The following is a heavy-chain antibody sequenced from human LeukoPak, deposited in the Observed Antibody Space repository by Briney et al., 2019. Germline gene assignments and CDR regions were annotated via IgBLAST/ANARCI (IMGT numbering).Heavy chain of an antibody. V-gene: IGHV1-69*04. CDR2: IIPILGIA. CDR3: ARDHIKAMGYWFDP. Sequence: GASVKVSCKASGGTFSSYAISWVRQAPGQGLEWMGRIIPILGIANYAQKFQGRVTITADKSTSTAYMELSSLRSEDTAVYYCARDHIKAMGYWFDPWGQGTLVTVSS. J-gene: IGHJ5*02. CDR1: GGTFSSYA. D-gene: IGHD5-18*01.